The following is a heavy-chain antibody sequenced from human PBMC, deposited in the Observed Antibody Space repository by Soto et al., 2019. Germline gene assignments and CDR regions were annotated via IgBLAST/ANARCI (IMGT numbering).Heavy chain of an antibody. CDR2: MNPNSGNT. CDR1: GYTFTSYD. Sequence: QVPLVQSGAEVKKPGASVKVSCKASGYTFTSYDINWVRQATGQGLEWMGWMNPNSGNTGYAQKFQGRVTMTRNTSISTAYMELSSLRSEDTAVYYCARVPYDSWSGYSIWGRSDAFDIWGQGTMVTVSS. V-gene: IGHV1-8*01. CDR3: ARVPYDSWSGYSIWGRSDAFDI. D-gene: IGHD3-3*01. J-gene: IGHJ3*02.